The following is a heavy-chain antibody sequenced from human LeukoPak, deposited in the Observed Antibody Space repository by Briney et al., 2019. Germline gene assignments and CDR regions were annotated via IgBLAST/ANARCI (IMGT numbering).Heavy chain of an antibody. Sequence: SQTLSLTCTVSGGSISSGGYYWSWIRQHPGKGLEWIGYIYYSGSTYYNPSLKSRVTISVDTSKNQFSLKLSSVTAADTAVYYCARAEAFGVVNPDYWGQGTLVTVSS. V-gene: IGHV4-31*03. CDR1: GGSISSGGYY. CDR2: IYYSGST. J-gene: IGHJ4*02. D-gene: IGHD3-3*01. CDR3: ARAEAFGVVNPDY.